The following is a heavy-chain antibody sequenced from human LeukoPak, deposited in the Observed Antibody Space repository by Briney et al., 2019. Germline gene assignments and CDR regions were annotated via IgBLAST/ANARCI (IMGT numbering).Heavy chain of an antibody. CDR3: VRGYYYDSSGYWVRAFDI. CDR2: MYHSGTT. D-gene: IGHD3-22*01. V-gene: IGHV4-30-2*01. Sequence: SQTLSLTCAVSGGSISSGGYSWSWIRQPPGKGLEWIGYMYHSGTTHYNPSLKSRVTISVDRSKNQFSLKLSSVTAADTAVYYCVRGYYYDSSGYWVRAFDIWGQRTMVTVST. CDR1: GGSISSGGYS. J-gene: IGHJ3*02.